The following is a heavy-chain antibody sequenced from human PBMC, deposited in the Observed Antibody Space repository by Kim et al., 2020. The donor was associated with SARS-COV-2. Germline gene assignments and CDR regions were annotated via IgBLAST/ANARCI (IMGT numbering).Heavy chain of an antibody. CDR1: GFTFGDYA. CDR2: ISWDSGSI. V-gene: IGHV3-9*01. J-gene: IGHJ4*02. CDR3: AEDSFSGFGQLGHFDY. D-gene: IGHD3-10*01. Sequence: GGSLRLSCAASGFTFGDYAMHWVRQAPGKGLEWVSGISWDSGSIGYADSVKGRFTISRDNAKNSLYLQMNSLRAEDTALYYCAEDSFSGFGQLGHFDYWGQGTLVTVSS.